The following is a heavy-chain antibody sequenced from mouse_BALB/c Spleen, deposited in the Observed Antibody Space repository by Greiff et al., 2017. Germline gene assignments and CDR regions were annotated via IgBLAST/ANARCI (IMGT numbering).Heavy chain of an antibody. CDR2: INPSTGYT. CDR1: GYTFTSYW. J-gene: IGHJ2*01. V-gene: IGHV1-7*01. Sequence: VQLQQSGAELAKPGASVKMSCKASGYTFTSYWMHWVKQRPGQGLEWIGYINPSTGYTEYNQKFKDKATLTADKSSSTAYMQLSSLTSEDSAVYYCARGDMITTAYFDYWGQGTTRTVSS. D-gene: IGHD2-4*01. CDR3: ARGDMITTAYFDY.